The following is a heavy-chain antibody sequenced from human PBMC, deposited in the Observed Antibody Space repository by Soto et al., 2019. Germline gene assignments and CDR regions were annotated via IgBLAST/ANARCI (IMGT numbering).Heavy chain of an antibody. CDR1: GYSFTSYW. Sequence: GESLKISCKGSGYSFTSYWIGWVRQMPGKGLEWMGIIYPGDSDTRYSPSFQGQVTISADKSISTAYLQWSSLKASDTAMYYCARQGTVTSYYYGMDVWGQGTTVTVSS. CDR2: IYPGDSDT. CDR3: ARQGTVTSYYYGMDV. D-gene: IGHD4-4*01. V-gene: IGHV5-51*01. J-gene: IGHJ6*02.